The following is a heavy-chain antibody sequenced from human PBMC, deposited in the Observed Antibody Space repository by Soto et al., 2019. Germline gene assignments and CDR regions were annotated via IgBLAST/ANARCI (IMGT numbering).Heavy chain of an antibody. D-gene: IGHD6-13*01. CDR1: GFTFSSYW. V-gene: IGHV3-7*03. CDR2: IKQDGSEK. CDR3: AKVSSSWYAGFFDL. Sequence: PGGSLRLSCAASGFTFSSYWMSWVRQAPGKGLEWVANIKQDGSEKYYVDSVKGRFTISRDNSMNTLYLQMKTLRAEDTAVYYCAKVSSSWYAGFFDLWGQGTLVTVSS. J-gene: IGHJ4*02.